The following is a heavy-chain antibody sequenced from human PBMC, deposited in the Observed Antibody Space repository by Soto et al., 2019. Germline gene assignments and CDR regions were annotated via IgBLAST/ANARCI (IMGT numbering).Heavy chain of an antibody. CDR3: ARDERYYDSSGYYYNYYYYGTDV. Sequence: SVKVSCKASGCTFSSYAISWVRQAPGQGLEWMGGIIPIFGTANYAQKFQVRVTITADESTSTAYMELSSLRSEDTAVYYSARDERYYDSSGYYYNYYYYGTDVWGQGTTVTVSS. J-gene: IGHJ6*02. CDR2: IIPIFGTA. CDR1: GCTFSSYA. V-gene: IGHV1-69*13. D-gene: IGHD3-22*01.